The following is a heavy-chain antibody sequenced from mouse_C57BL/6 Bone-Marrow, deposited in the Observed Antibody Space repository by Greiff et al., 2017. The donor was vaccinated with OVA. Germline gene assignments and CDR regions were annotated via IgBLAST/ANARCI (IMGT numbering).Heavy chain of an antibody. CDR1: GFTFSSYA. CDR2: ISSGGDYI. D-gene: IGHD1-1*01. CDR3: TRMITTVVADYYAMDY. V-gene: IGHV5-9-1*02. J-gene: IGHJ4*01. Sequence: EVQVVESGEGLVKPGGSLKLSCAASGFTFSSYAMSWVRQTPEKRLEWVAYISSGGDYIYSADAVKGRFTISRDNARNTLYLQMSSLKSEDTAMYYCTRMITTVVADYYAMDYWGQGTSVTVSS.